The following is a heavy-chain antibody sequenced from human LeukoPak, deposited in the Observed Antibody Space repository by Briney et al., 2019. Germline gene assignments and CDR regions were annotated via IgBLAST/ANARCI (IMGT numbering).Heavy chain of an antibody. J-gene: IGHJ4*02. Sequence: ASVKVSCKASGYTFTSYAMNWVRQAPGQGLEWMGWINTNTGNPTYAQGFTGRFVFSLDTSVSTAYLQISSLKAEDTAVYYCARSTMVRGVIVNILYWGQGTLVTVSS. CDR2: INTNTGNP. CDR3: ARSTMVRGVIVNILY. CDR1: GYTFTSYA. D-gene: IGHD3-10*01. V-gene: IGHV7-4-1*02.